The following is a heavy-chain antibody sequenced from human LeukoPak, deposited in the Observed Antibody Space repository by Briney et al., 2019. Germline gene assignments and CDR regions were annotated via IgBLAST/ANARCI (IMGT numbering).Heavy chain of an antibody. CDR3: AREPSTGYNPWYYGMDV. V-gene: IGHV4-4*07. CDR2: IYTSGST. Sequence: PSETLSLTCTVSGGSISSYYWSWIRQPAGKGLEWIGRIYTSGSTNYNPSLKSRVTMSVDTSKNQFSLKRSSVTAADTAVYYCAREPSTGYNPWYYGMDVWGQGTTVTVSS. J-gene: IGHJ6*02. D-gene: IGHD3-9*01. CDR1: GGSISSYY.